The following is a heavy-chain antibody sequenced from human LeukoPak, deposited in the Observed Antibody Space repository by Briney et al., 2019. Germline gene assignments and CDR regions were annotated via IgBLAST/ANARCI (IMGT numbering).Heavy chain of an antibody. CDR3: AKDMGHDWGRLGFDY. Sequence: PGGSLRLSCAASESTFNNYVVSWIRQAPGKGLEWVSAITGGDGETSYADSVKGRFTISRDNSKNTLYLQMNSLRAEDTAVYYCAKDMGHDWGRLGFDYWGQGTLVTVSS. V-gene: IGHV3-23*01. CDR2: ITGGDGET. D-gene: IGHD3-16*01. J-gene: IGHJ4*02. CDR1: ESTFNNYV.